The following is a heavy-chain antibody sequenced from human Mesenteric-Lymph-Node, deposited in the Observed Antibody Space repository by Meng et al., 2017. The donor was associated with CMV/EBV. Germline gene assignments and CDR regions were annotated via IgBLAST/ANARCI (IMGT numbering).Heavy chain of an antibody. Sequence: GSLRLSCTVSGGSISSYYWSWIRQPPGKGLEWIGYIYYSGSTNYNPSPKSRVTISVDTSKNQFSLKLSSVTAADTAVYYCARGYSSGFVAGWGQGTMVTVSS. V-gene: IGHV4-59*01. J-gene: IGHJ3*01. CDR1: GGSISSYY. CDR3: ARGYSSGFVAG. D-gene: IGHD6-19*01. CDR2: IYYSGST.